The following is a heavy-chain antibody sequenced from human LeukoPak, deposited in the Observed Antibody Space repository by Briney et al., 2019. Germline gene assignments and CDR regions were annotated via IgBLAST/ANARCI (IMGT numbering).Heavy chain of an antibody. J-gene: IGHJ5*01. CDR1: GASISSDSNY. D-gene: IGHD3-3*02. V-gene: IGHV4-39*07. CDR2: IYHTGST. Sequence: SEPLSLTCTVSGASISSDSNYWAWVRQPPGKGLQWIGSIYHTGSTFYNPSLMSRVSISIDSSKNQFSLKLSSVTVADTALYYCARDISISWFYSWGQGTLVSVSS. CDR3: ARDISISWFYS.